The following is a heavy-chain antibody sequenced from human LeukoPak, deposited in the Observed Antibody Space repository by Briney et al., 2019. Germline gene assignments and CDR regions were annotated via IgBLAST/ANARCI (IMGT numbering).Heavy chain of an antibody. CDR1: GYTFTSYG. J-gene: IGHJ6*02. CDR2: ISAYNGNT. D-gene: IGHD2-15*01. CDR3: ARDPPRIVVVVAATNYYGMDV. V-gene: IGHV1-18*01. Sequence: ASVKVSCKASGYTFTSYGISWVRQAPGQGLEWMGWISAYNGNTNYAQKLQGRVTMTTDTSTGTAYMELRSLRSDDTAVYYSARDPPRIVVVVAATNYYGMDVWGQGTTVTVSS.